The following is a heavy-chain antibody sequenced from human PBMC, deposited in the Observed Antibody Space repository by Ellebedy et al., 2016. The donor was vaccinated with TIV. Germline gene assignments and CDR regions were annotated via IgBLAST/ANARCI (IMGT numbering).Heavy chain of an antibody. J-gene: IGHJ4*02. CDR3: ARGPYAGILTGYPIDY. CDR1: GYTFTGYN. Sequence: ASVKVSCKASGYTFTGYNLHWVRQAPGQGLEWMGWINPNSGSTNYAQKFQGRVTMTRDTSISTAYMELSRLRSDDTAVYYCARGPYAGILTGYPIDYWGQGTLVTVSS. D-gene: IGHD3-9*01. V-gene: IGHV1-2*02. CDR2: INPNSGST.